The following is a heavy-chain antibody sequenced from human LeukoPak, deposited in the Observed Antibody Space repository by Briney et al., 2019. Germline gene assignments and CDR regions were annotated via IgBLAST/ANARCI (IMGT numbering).Heavy chain of an antibody. CDR3: ATGTQGGVGGAFDI. Sequence: ASVKVSCKVSGYTLTELSMHWVRQAPGKGLEWMGGFDPEDGETIYAQKFQGRVTMTEDTSTDTAYMELSSLRSEDTAVYYCATGTQGGVGGAFDIWGQGTMVTVSS. CDR2: FDPEDGET. CDR1: GYTLTELS. J-gene: IGHJ3*02. D-gene: IGHD2-8*02. V-gene: IGHV1-24*01.